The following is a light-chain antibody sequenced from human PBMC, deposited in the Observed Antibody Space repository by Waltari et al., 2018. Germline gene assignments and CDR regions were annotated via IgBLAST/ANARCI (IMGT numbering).Light chain of an antibody. CDR3: QQYNSYSWT. CDR1: QSISSW. V-gene: IGKV1-5*03. CDR2: KAS. Sequence: DIQMTQSPSTLSASVGDRVTITCRASQSISSWFAWYQQKPGKPPKLLIYKASSLESGVPSRFSGSGSGTEFTLPISSLQPDDFATYYCQQYNSYSWTFGQGTKVEIK. J-gene: IGKJ1*01.